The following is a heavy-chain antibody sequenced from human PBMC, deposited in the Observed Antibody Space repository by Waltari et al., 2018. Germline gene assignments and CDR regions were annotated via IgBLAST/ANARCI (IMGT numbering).Heavy chain of an antibody. D-gene: IGHD6-19*01. CDR3: ARSGNSAWYFGVFLDY. CDR2: ITGSGSTV. CDR1: AFTFDTHA. Sequence: EVQLLESGGVLVHPGGSLRLSCAASAFTFDTHALPWVRQAPGKGLEWVAYITGSGSTVHYADSVKGRFIISRDNSNKTLYLQINSLRAEDTALYYCARSGNSAWYFGVFLDYWGQGSRVTVSS. J-gene: IGHJ4*02. V-gene: IGHV3-23*01.